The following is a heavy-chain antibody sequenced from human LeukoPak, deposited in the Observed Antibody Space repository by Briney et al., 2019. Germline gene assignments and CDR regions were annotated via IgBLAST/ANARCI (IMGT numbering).Heavy chain of an antibody. V-gene: IGHV4-34*01. CDR1: GGSFSGYY. CDR2: INHSGST. D-gene: IGHD2-15*01. J-gene: IGHJ4*02. CDR3: ARGLDCSGGSCYSDFDY. Sequence: TSDTLSLTCAVYGGSFSGYYWSWIRQPPGKGLEWIGEINHSGSTNYNPSLKSRVTISVDTSKNQFSLKLSSVTAADTAVYYCARGLDCSGGSCYSDFDYWGQGTLVTVSS.